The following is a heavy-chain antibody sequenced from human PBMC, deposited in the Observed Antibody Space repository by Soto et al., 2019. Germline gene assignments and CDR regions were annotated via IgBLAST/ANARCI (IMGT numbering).Heavy chain of an antibody. CDR1: GFTISNYG. V-gene: IGHV3-23*01. J-gene: IGHJ4*02. Sequence: DVQVLESGGGLVQPGGSLRLSCEASGFTISNYGMTWVRQAPGKGLEWVSAISGRDGYTYYADSVKDRFTISRDNSKNTLYLQMNSLTAEDTAIYYCAKVERMTPYTHLRWGQGTLVTVSS. CDR3: AKVERMTPYTHLR. CDR2: ISGRDGYT. D-gene: IGHD1-1*01.